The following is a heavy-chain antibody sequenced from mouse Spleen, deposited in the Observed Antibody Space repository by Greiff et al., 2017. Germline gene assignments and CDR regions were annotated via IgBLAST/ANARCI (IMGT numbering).Heavy chain of an antibody. CDR2: ISNGGGST. Sequence: EVHLVESGGGLVQPGGSLKLSCAASGSTFSDYYMYWVRQTPEKRLEWVAYISNGGGSTYYPDTVKGRFTITRDNAKNTLSLQMSRLNSEDTAMYYCAKPLLITTEGFFAYWGQGTLVTVSA. J-gene: IGHJ3*01. V-gene: IGHV5-12*01. D-gene: IGHD1-2*01. CDR3: AKPLLITTEGFFAY. CDR1: GSTFSDYY.